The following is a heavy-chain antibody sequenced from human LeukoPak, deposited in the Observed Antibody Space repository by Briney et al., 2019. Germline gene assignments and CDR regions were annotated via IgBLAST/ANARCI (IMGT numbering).Heavy chain of an antibody. CDR1: GVSFSGYY. CDR2: INDSGST. J-gene: IGHJ4*02. V-gene: IGHV4-34*01. CDR3: ARLSGSQTTPY. D-gene: IGHD1-26*01. Sequence: SETLSLTCAVYGVSFSGYYWNWIRQPPGKGLEWIGEINDSGSTNYNPSLKNRVTISVDTSKNQFSLNLSSVTAADTAVYYCARLSGSQTTPYWGQGTLVTVSS.